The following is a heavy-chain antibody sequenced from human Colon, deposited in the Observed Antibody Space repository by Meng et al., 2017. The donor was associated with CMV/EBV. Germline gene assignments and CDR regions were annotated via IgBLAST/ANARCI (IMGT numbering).Heavy chain of an antibody. CDR3: VRESVRRIVVVSAGYFDL. J-gene: IGHJ4*01. D-gene: IGHD2-21*01. CDR1: GFTLSSYW. V-gene: IGHV3-7*01. Sequence: GESLKISCAASGFTLSSYWMSWVRQAPGKGLEWVANIKQDGSEKYYVDSVKGRFTISRDNAKNSVYLQMNSLRAEDTAVYYCVRESVRRIVVVSAGYFDLWGRGTLVTVSS. CDR2: IKQDGSEK.